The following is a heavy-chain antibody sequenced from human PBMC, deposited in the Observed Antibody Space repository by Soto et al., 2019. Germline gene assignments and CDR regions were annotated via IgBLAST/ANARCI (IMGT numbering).Heavy chain of an antibody. D-gene: IGHD1-1*01. CDR3: VRQGIGNLHGLVDV. V-gene: IGHV4-59*08. J-gene: IGHJ6*02. CDR1: SGPTSSHN. CDR2: VYSTGGT. Sequence: QVQLQQSGPGLVKPSETLSLTCSVSSGPTSSHNWGWIRQTPGRGLEWIGYVYSTGGTSYNPSLNSLVTISADTSTNHISLTLTSVTAADTAVYYCVRQGIGNLHGLVDVWGQGTKVRVSS.